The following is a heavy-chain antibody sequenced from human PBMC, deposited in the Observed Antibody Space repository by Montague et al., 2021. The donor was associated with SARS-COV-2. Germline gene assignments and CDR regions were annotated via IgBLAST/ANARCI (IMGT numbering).Heavy chain of an antibody. J-gene: IGHJ6*02. CDR2: IWYDGSNQ. CDR3: ARVYSAPRWFGEYSRYRMDV. Sequence: SLRLSCAASGFTFSSYDMHWVRQAPGKGLEWVAVIWYDGSNQYYGDSVKGRFTISRDNSKNTLYLQMNSLRAEDTAVYYCARVYSAPRWFGEYSRYRMDVWGQGTTVAVSS. D-gene: IGHD3-10*01. CDR1: GFTFSSYD. V-gene: IGHV3-33*08.